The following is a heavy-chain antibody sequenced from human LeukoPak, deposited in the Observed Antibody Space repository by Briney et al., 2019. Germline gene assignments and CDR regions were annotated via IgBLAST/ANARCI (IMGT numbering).Heavy chain of an antibody. J-gene: IGHJ5*02. CDR1: GYTFTSYA. CDR3: ARREGGGYYDFWSGPSSGWFDP. Sequence: ASVKVSCKASGYTFTSYAMNWVRQAPGQGLEWMGWINTNTGNPTYAQGFTGRFVFSLDTSVSTAYLQISSLKAEDTAVYYCARREGGGYYDFWSGPSSGWFDPWGQGTLVTVSS. V-gene: IGHV7-4-1*02. CDR2: INTNTGNP. D-gene: IGHD3-3*01.